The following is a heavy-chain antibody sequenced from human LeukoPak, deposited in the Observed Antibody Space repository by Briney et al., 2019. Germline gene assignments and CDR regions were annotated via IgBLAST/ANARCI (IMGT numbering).Heavy chain of an antibody. J-gene: IGHJ3*02. CDR3: AKSLAPYCSGGSCFDAFDI. CDR2: ISGSGGTT. Sequence: AGGSLRLSCAASGFTFSSYWMHWVRQAPGKGLQWVSAISGSGGTTYYADSVKGRFTISRDNSKNTLYLRMNSLRAEDTAVYYCAKSLAPYCSGGSCFDAFDIWGRGTMVTVSS. CDR1: GFTFSSYW. D-gene: IGHD2-15*01. V-gene: IGHV3-23*01.